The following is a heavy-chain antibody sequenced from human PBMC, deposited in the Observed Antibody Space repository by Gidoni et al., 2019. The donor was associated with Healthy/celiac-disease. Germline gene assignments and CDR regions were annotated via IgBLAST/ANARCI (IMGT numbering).Heavy chain of an antibody. D-gene: IGHD3-16*02. J-gene: IGHJ4*02. V-gene: IGHV4-39*01. Sequence: QLQLQESGPGLVKPSETLSLTCTVSGGAISSSSYYWGWIRQPPGTGLAWIGSIYSSGGTYYNPSLKSRVTMAVDTSKNQFSLRLSSVTAADTAVYYCASTPVGGVIVNFDYWGQGTLVTVSS. CDR1: GGAISSSSYY. CDR2: IYSSGGT. CDR3: ASTPVGGVIVNFDY.